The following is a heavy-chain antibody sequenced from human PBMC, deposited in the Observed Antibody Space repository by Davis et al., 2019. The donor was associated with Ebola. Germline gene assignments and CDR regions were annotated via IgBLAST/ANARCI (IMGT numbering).Heavy chain of an antibody. CDR3: ARRADY. CDR1: GFTFSSYS. V-gene: IGHV3-30*03. CDR2: ISYDGSSQ. J-gene: IGHJ4*02. Sequence: GGSLRLSCAASGFTFSSYSMNWVRQAPGKGLEWVTAISYDGSSQYYADSVKGRFTISRDNSKNTLYLQMNSLRAEDTAVYYCARRADYWGQGTLVTVSS.